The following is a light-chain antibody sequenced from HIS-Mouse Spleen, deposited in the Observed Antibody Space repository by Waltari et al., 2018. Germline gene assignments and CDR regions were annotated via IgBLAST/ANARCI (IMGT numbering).Light chain of an antibody. CDR2: EDS. CDR3: YSTDSSGNHRV. V-gene: IGLV3-10*01. CDR1: ALPKKY. J-gene: IGLJ2*01. Sequence: SYELTQPPSVSVSPGQTARITCSGDALPKKYAYWDPQMSGPAPGLVIYEDSKRPSGIPERFSGSSSGTMATLTISGAQVEDEADYYCYSTDSSGNHRVFGGGTKLTVL.